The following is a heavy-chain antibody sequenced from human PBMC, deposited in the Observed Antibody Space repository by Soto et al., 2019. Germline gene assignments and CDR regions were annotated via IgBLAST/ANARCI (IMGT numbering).Heavy chain of an antibody. CDR2: IYYSGST. V-gene: IGHV4-59*01. CDR3: ARDGGYDSWSGYHWFDP. D-gene: IGHD3-3*01. CDR1: GGSISSYY. Sequence: SETLSLTCTVSGGSISSYYWSWIRQPPGKGLEWIGYIYYSGSTNYNPSLKSRVTISVDTSKNQFSLKLSSVTAADTAVYYCARDGGYDSWSGYHWFDPWGQGTLVTVSS. J-gene: IGHJ5*02.